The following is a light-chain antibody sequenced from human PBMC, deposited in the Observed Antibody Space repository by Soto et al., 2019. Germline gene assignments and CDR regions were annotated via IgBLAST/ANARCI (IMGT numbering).Light chain of an antibody. V-gene: IGKV1-39*01. Sequence: DIQMTQSLSSLSASVGDRVTITCRASQTISNYLNWYQQKPGEAPKLLIYATSSLQSEVPSRFSGSGSGTDFTLTISSLQPEDFATYYCLQTYSTPLTFGGGTKVEI. CDR3: LQTYSTPLT. CDR2: ATS. CDR1: QTISNY. J-gene: IGKJ4*01.